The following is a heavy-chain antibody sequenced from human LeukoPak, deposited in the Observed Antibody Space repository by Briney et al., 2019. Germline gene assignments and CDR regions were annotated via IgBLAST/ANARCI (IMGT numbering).Heavy chain of an antibody. V-gene: IGHV1-18*01. Sequence: GASVKVSCKASGYTFTSYGISWVRQAPGQGLEWMGWISAYNGNTNYAQKLQGRVTMTTDTSTSTAYMELRSLRSDDTAVYYCARVEWDIVVVPAATFDYWGQGTLVTVSS. CDR3: ARVEWDIVVVPAATFDY. CDR1: GYTFTSYG. J-gene: IGHJ4*02. CDR2: ISAYNGNT. D-gene: IGHD2-2*01.